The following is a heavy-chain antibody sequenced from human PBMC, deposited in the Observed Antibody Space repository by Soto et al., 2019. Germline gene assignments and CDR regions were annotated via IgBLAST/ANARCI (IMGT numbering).Heavy chain of an antibody. D-gene: IGHD6-19*01. Sequence: QVQLQKSGPGLVKPSETLSLTCSVSGGSFSPYIYYWGWIRQSPGKGLEWIGVIFSSGVTSYKPPLHSRVSIAVDTKKSEFPPNPRSVTGADTPSYYSASGINAQWHYPNWGQGALVTISS. CDR3: ASGINAQWHYPN. J-gene: IGHJ4*02. CDR2: IFSSGVT. CDR1: GGSFSPYIYY. V-gene: IGHV4-39*01.